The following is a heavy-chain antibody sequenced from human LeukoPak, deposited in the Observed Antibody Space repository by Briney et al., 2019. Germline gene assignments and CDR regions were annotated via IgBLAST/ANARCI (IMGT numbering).Heavy chain of an antibody. J-gene: IGHJ4*02. Sequence: SETLSLTCTVSGGSISSGSYFWGWIRQPPGMGLQWIGSFYYSGSAYYNPSLKSRVIISVDTSKNQFSLNLSSVTAADTAVYFCARGLARFYGAASDFWGQGTLVTVSS. V-gene: IGHV4-39*07. CDR1: GGSISSGSYF. CDR3: ARGLARFYGAASDF. D-gene: IGHD3-3*02. CDR2: FYYSGSA.